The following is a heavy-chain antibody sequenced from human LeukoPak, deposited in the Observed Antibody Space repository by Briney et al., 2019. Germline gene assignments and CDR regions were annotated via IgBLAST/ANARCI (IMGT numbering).Heavy chain of an antibody. CDR1: GFTFNGHW. CDR2: INGDGSTI. Sequence: GGSLRLSCEASGFTFNGHWMHWVRQAPGKGLVWVSLINGDGSTISYADSVKGRFTISRDNSKNSLYLQMNSLRTEDTALYYCAKGNAYSDYYMDVWGKGTTVTVSS. V-gene: IGHV3-74*01. D-gene: IGHD1-1*01. J-gene: IGHJ6*03. CDR3: AKGNAYSDYYMDV.